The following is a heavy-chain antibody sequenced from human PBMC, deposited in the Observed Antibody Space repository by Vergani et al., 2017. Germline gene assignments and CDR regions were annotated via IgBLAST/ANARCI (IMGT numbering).Heavy chain of an antibody. Sequence: QVQLVKSGAEVKKPGASVKVSCKASGYTFSSYGISWVRQAPGQGLEWMGWISPYNGHTEYAQRLQGRVTMTTDTSTSTAYMELRSLRSDDTAVYSCAREKGTGDLDYWGQGTLVTVSS. CDR2: ISPYNGHT. D-gene: IGHD7-27*01. J-gene: IGHJ4*02. CDR1: GYTFSSYG. CDR3: AREKGTGDLDY. V-gene: IGHV1-18*01.